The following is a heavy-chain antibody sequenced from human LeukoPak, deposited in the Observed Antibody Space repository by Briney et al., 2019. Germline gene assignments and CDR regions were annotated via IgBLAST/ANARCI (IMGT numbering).Heavy chain of an antibody. D-gene: IGHD5-18*01. J-gene: IGHJ6*02. CDR3: ARVSSTAPNYYYYYGMDV. V-gene: IGHV3-11*01. Sequence: GGSLRLSCAASGFTFSDYYMSWIRQAPGKGLEWVSYISSSGSTIYYADSVKGRFTISRDNAKNSLYLQMNSLRAEDTAVYYCARVSSTAPNYYYYYGMDVWGQGTTVTVSS. CDR1: GFTFSDYY. CDR2: ISSSGSTI.